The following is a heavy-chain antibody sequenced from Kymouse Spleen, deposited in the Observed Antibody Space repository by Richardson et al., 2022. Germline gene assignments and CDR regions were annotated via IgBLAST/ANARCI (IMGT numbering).Heavy chain of an antibody. J-gene: IGHJ6*02. Sequence: QLQLQESGPGLVKPSETLSLTCTVSGGSISSSSYYWGWIRQPPGKGLEWIGSIYYSGSTYYNPSLKSRVTISVDTSKNQFSLKLSSVTAADTAVYYCARHVRELEDYYGMDVWGQGTTVTVSS. CDR1: GGSISSSSYY. D-gene: IGHD1-26*01. CDR3: ARHVRELEDYYGMDV. CDR2: IYYSGST. V-gene: IGHV4-39*01.